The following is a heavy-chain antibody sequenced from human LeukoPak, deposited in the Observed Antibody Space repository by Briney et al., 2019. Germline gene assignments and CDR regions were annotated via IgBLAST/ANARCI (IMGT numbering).Heavy chain of an antibody. D-gene: IGHD6-13*01. V-gene: IGHV3-23*01. Sequence: PGGSLRLSCEASGFIFSSYVMGWVRQAPGKGLEWVSSISVGGGDTFTADSVKGRFTISRDNAKNSLYLQMNSLRADDTAVYYCARIGQQLLYYFDYWGQGTLVTVSS. CDR1: GFIFSSYV. CDR3: ARIGQQLLYYFDY. CDR2: ISVGGGDT. J-gene: IGHJ4*02.